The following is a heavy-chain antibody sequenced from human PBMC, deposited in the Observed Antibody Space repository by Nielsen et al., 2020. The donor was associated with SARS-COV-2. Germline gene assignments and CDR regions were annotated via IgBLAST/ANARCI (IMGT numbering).Heavy chain of an antibody. V-gene: IGHV1-18*01. CDR1: GYTFTSYG. CDR3: ARDNPYYDFWSGEDYYYGMDV. CDR2: ISVYNGYT. D-gene: IGHD3-3*01. Sequence: ASVKVSCKASGYTFTSYGLSWVRQAPGLGPEWMGWISVYNGYTNYAQKLQGRVTMTTDTSTSTAYMELRSLGSDDTAVYYCARDNPYYDFWSGEDYYYGMDVWGQGTTVTVSS. J-gene: IGHJ6*02.